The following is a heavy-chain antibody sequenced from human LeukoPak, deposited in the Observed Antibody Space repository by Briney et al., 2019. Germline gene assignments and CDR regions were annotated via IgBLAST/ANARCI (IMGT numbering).Heavy chain of an antibody. CDR1: GGSISSYY. J-gene: IGHJ5*02. D-gene: IGHD3-22*01. CDR3: ARGYYYDSSGYSPNWFDP. CDR2: IYHSGST. V-gene: IGHV4-38-2*02. Sequence: SETLSLTCTVSGGSISSYYWGWIRQPPGKGLEWIGSIYHSGSTYYNPSLKSRVTISVDTSKNQFSLKLSSVTAADTAVYYCARGYYYDSSGYSPNWFDPWGQGTLVTVSS.